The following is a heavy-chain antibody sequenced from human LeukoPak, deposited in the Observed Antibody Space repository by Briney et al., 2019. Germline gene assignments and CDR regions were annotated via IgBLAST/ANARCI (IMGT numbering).Heavy chain of an antibody. CDR3: ARTVGYLDAFDI. CDR1: GFTFSSYS. Sequence: GGSLRLSCAVSGFTFSSYSMNWVRQAPGKGLELVSSISSSSSYIYYADSVKGRFTISRDNAKNSLYLQMNSLRAEDTAVYYCARTVGYLDAFDIWGQGTMVTVSS. CDR2: ISSSSSYI. D-gene: IGHD3-16*02. J-gene: IGHJ3*02. V-gene: IGHV3-21*01.